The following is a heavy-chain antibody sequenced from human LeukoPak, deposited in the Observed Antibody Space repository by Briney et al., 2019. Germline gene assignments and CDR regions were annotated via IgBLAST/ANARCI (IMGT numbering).Heavy chain of an antibody. CDR1: GGSISSGGYY. D-gene: IGHD3-10*01. CDR2: IYYSGST. CDR3: ARQGITMLRGAHNWFDP. J-gene: IGHJ5*02. V-gene: IGHV4-31*03. Sequence: PSETLSLTCTVSGGSISSGGYYWSWIRQHPGKGLEWIGYIYYSGSTYYNPSLKSRVTISVDTSKNQFSLKLSSVTAADTAVYYCARQGITMLRGAHNWFDPWGQGTLVTVSS.